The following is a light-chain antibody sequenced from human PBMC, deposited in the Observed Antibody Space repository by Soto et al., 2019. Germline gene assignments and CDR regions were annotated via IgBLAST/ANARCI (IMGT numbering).Light chain of an antibody. CDR3: QQYGSATYT. CDR1: QSLSRNH. Sequence: EIVLTQSPGSLSLSPRERATLSCRASQSLSRNHLAWYQQKPGQPPRLLIYGASRRASGIPDRFSGSGSGTDFTLTISRLEPEDFAVYYCQQYGSATYTFGQGTKVEIK. J-gene: IGKJ2*01. V-gene: IGKV3-20*01. CDR2: GAS.